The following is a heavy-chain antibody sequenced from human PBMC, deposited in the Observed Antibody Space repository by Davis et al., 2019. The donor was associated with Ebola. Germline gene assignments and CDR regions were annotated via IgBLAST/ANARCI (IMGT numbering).Heavy chain of an antibody. CDR1: GFTFGDYA. J-gene: IGHJ4*02. CDR3: TTDGRNAWPY. Sequence: GGSLRLSCTASGFTFGDYAMSWVRKAPGKGLEWVGRIKRRADGGTTDYAAPVKGRFTISRDDSKNTLYLQMNSLKTEDTAVYYCTTDGRNAWPYWGQGTLVTVSS. CDR2: IKRRADGGTT. V-gene: IGHV3-15*01. D-gene: IGHD5-24*01.